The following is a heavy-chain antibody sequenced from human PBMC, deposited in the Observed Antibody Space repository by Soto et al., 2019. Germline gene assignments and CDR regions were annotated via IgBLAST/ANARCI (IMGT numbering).Heavy chain of an antibody. CDR3: AKDGGYCPNLSCMTNWFDP. D-gene: IGHD2-2*03. J-gene: IGHJ5*02. Sequence: GGSLRLSCAASGFTFSSYAMSWVRQAPGKGLEWVSTISGTGDITYYPNSVTGRFTIARDNSRDIVYLQLNSLRAEDTAFYYCAKDGGYCPNLSCMTNWFDPRGQGTLVTSPQ. CDR2: ISGTGDIT. V-gene: IGHV3-23*01. CDR1: GFTFSSYA.